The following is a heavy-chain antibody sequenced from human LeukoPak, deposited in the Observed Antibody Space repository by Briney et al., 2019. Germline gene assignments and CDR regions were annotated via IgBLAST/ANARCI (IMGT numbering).Heavy chain of an antibody. Sequence: PGGSLRLSCAASGFTFSSYAMSWVRQAPGKGLEWVSAISGSGGSTYYADSVKGRFTISRDNSKNTLYLQMNSLRAEDTAVYYCARVPAIVGATDYYYYGMDVWGQGTTVTVSS. CDR2: ISGSGGST. CDR1: GFTFSSYA. V-gene: IGHV3-23*01. CDR3: ARVPAIVGATDYYYYGMDV. D-gene: IGHD1-26*01. J-gene: IGHJ6*02.